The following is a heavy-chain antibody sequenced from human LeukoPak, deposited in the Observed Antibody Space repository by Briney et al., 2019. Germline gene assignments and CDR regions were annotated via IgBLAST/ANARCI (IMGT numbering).Heavy chain of an antibody. V-gene: IGHV1-2*02. D-gene: IGHD6-19*01. J-gene: IGHJ4*02. CDR1: GYTFTGYY. Sequence: ASVKVTCTASGYTFTGYYLQWVRQAPGQGLEWMGWINPASGDTNQAQKFQGRVTMTRDTSISTAYMELSSLRSDDTAVYYCAIDDIRIPVAGSGLGHWGQGSQVTVSS. CDR2: INPASGDT. CDR3: AIDDIRIPVAGSGLGH.